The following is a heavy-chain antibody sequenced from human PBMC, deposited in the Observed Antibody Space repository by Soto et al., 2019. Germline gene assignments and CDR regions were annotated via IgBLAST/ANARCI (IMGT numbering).Heavy chain of an antibody. D-gene: IGHD3-22*01. CDR3: ARVPYDTTGYYAF. Sequence: ASVKVSCKASGYTFTTYYMHWVRQAPGQGLEWMGVIDPTHGSTTYAQKFQGRVTMTSDTSTNTVYMELSSLKSEDTAVYYCARVPYDTTGYYAFWGQRTLVPVSS. V-gene: IGHV1-46*01. J-gene: IGHJ4*02. CDR1: GYTFTTYY. CDR2: IDPTHGST.